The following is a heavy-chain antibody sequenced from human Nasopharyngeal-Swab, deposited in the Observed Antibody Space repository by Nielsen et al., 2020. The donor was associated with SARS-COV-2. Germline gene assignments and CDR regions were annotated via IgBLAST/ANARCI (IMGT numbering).Heavy chain of an antibody. V-gene: IGHV3-66*01. CDR3: ARDWTGTTRKNGWFDP. CDR1: GFTVSSNY. D-gene: IGHD1-1*01. CDR2: IYSGGST. J-gene: IGHJ5*02. Sequence: GESLKISCAASGFTVSSNYMSWVRQAPGKGLEWVSVIYSGGSTYYADSVKGRFTISRDNSKNTLYLQMNSLRAEDTAVYYCARDWTGTTRKNGWFDPWGQGTLVTVSS.